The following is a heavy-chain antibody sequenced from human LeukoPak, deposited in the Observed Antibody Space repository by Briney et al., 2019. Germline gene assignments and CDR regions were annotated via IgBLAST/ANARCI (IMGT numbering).Heavy chain of an antibody. V-gene: IGHV4-59*01. J-gene: IGHJ1*01. CDR2: IYYSGST. Sequence: PSETLSLTCTVSGGSISSYYWSWIRQPPGKGLEWIGYIYYSGSTNYNPSLKSRVTISVDTSKNQFSLKLSSVTAADTAVYYCASESQADYYDSSGFQHWGQGTLVTVSS. CDR3: ASESQADYYDSSGFQH. CDR1: GGSISSYY. D-gene: IGHD3-22*01.